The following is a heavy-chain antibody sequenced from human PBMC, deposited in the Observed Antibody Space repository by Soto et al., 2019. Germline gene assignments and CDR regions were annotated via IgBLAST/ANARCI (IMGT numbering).Heavy chain of an antibody. CDR2: INPNSGDT. Sequence: AASVKVSCKASGYTFTGYYMHWVRQAPGQGLEWMGWINPNSGDTKNAQKFQGRVTMTRDTSISTAYMELSRLTSDDTAVYYCARDMAVAGNSVFDCWGQGNLVTVSS. CDR1: GYTFTGYY. J-gene: IGHJ5*01. V-gene: IGHV1-2*02. CDR3: ARDMAVAGNSVFDC. D-gene: IGHD6-19*01.